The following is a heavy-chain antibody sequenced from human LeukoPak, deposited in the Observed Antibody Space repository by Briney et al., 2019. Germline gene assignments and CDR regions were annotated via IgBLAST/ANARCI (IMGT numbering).Heavy chain of an antibody. CDR1: GYTLTDYY. Sequence: ASVKVSCTASGYTLTDYYMHWVRQAPGQGLEWMGRINPNSGGTNCAQKFQGRVTMTRDTSISTVYMELSRLRSDDTAVYYCARVGYYESSGYYEYWGQGTLVTVSS. CDR3: ARVGYYESSGYYEY. D-gene: IGHD3-22*01. V-gene: IGHV1-2*06. J-gene: IGHJ4*02. CDR2: INPNSGGT.